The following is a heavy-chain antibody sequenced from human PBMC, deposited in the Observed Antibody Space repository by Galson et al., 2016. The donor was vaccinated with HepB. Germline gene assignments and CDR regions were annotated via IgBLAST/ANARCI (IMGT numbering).Heavy chain of an antibody. CDR3: ARVGGYVWGSYRSPRAFDV. V-gene: IGHV1-69*13. Sequence: SVKVSCKASGGTFSSHTISWVRQAPGQGLEWMGGIIPISVTTKYAQKFQGRVTISADESTTTAHMELSSLRSEDTAVYYCARVGGYVWGSYRSPRAFDVWGQGTMVTVSS. CDR2: IIPISVTT. J-gene: IGHJ3*01. D-gene: IGHD3-16*02. CDR1: GGTFSSHT.